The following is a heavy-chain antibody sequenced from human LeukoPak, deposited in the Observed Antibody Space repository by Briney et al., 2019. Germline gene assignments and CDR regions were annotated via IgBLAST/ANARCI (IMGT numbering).Heavy chain of an antibody. CDR2: IYYSGST. CDR1: GGSISSGGYY. D-gene: IGHD6-6*01. CDR3: AREIAALAFDY. Sequence: PSETLSLTCTVSGGSISSGGYYWSWIRQHPGKGLEWIGYIYYSGSTYYNPSLKSRVTISVDTSKNQFSLKLSSVTAADTAVYYCAREIAALAFDYWGQGTLVTVSS. J-gene: IGHJ4*02. V-gene: IGHV4-31*03.